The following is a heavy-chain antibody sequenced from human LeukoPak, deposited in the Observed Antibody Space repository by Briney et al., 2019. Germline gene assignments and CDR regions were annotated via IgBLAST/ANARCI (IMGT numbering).Heavy chain of an antibody. CDR1: GGSISSGGYY. J-gene: IGHJ3*02. Sequence: SETLSLTCTVSGGSISSGGYYWSWIRQPPGKGLEWIGYIYHSGSTYYNPSLKSRVTISVDRSKNQFSLKLSSVTAADTAVYYCAREGGFDLAYCGGDCYSGAFDIWGQGTMVTVSS. V-gene: IGHV4-30-2*01. D-gene: IGHD2-21*01. CDR2: IYHSGST. CDR3: AREGGFDLAYCGGDCYSGAFDI.